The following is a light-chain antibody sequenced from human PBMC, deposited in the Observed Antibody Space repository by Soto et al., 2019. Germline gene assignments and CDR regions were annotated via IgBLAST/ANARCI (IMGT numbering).Light chain of an antibody. Sequence: EIVLTQSPATLSLSPGERATLSCRASQSVSSYLAWYQQKPGQAPRLLIYDASNRAGGIPARFSGSGSGTDFTLTTSSLEPEDFAVYYCQQRTNWPLTFGGGTKVEIK. CDR3: QQRTNWPLT. V-gene: IGKV3-11*01. J-gene: IGKJ4*01. CDR2: DAS. CDR1: QSVSSY.